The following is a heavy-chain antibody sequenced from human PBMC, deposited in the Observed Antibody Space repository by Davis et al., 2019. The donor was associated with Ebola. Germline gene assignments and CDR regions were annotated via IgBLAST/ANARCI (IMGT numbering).Heavy chain of an antibody. CDR1: GGTFSSYA. J-gene: IGHJ6*02. V-gene: IGHV1-69*06. Sequence: SVKVSCKASGGTFSSYAISWVRQAPGQGLEWMGGIIPIFGTANYAQKFQGRVTITADKSTSTAYMELSSLRSEDTAVYYCARDYRGWVGMDVWGQGTTVTVSS. D-gene: IGHD1-14*01. CDR2: IIPIFGTA. CDR3: ARDYRGWVGMDV.